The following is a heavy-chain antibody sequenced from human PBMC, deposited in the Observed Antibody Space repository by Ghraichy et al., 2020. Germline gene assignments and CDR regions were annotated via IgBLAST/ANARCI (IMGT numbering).Heavy chain of an antibody. CDR3: ARASYNYDYYFEY. V-gene: IGHV3-33*01. J-gene: IGHJ4*02. CDR2: IWYDGSSK. CDR1: GFTFSSYG. D-gene: IGHD5-18*01. Sequence: GGSLRLSCAASGFTFSSYGMHWVRQAPGKGLEWVALIWYDGSSKYYTDSVKGRFTISRDNSKNTLYLQMNSLRAEDTAVYYCARASYNYDYYFEYWGQGTLVTVSS.